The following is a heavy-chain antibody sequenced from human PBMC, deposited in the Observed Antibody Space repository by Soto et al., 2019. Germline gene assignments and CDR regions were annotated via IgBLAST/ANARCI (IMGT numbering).Heavy chain of an antibody. V-gene: IGHV3-23*01. CDR1: GFTFSSHG. CDR2: ISGDGSGT. Sequence: GGSLRLSCAASGFTFSSHGMTWVRQAPGKGLEWVSTISGDGSGTYYADSVKGRFIISRDNSKNTLFLQMNSLRAEDTAVYFCAKIDAYYYSTWGQGTLVTVSS. D-gene: IGHD3-22*01. J-gene: IGHJ5*02. CDR3: AKIDAYYYST.